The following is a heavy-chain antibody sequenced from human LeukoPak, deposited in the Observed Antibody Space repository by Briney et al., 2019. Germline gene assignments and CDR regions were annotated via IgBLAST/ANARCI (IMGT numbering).Heavy chain of an antibody. D-gene: IGHD1-26*01. CDR2: IYPSGST. V-gene: IGHV4-4*07. CDR3: ARENSGSYREFDY. Sequence: SETLSLTCTVSGGSISSYYWTWIRQPAGKGLEWIGRIYPSGSTNYNPSLKSRVTMSVDTSKNQFSLKMSSVTAADTAVYYCARENSGSYREFDYWGQGTLVTVSS. CDR1: GGSISSYY. J-gene: IGHJ4*02.